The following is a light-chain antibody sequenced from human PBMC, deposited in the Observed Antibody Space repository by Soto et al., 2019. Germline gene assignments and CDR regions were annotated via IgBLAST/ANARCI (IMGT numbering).Light chain of an antibody. J-gene: IGLJ1*01. CDR1: SSNIGKYY. V-gene: IGLV1-51*01. CDR3: ATWDGGLTPQGV. Sequence: QSVLSQPASVSAAPGQRVTISCSGSSSNIGKYYVSWYQQVPGTAPTLLIYDNTQRPSGIPDRFSGSKSGTSATLAITGLQTGDEADYYCATWDGGLTPQGVFGTGTKVTVL. CDR2: DNT.